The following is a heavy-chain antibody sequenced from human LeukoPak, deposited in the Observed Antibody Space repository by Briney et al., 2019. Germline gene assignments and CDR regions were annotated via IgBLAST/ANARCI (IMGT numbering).Heavy chain of an antibody. Sequence: ASVKASCKASGYTFTSYGITWVRQAPGQGLEWMGWISAYNGNTDHAQKLQGRVTMTRDTSTTTAYMELRSLRSDGTAVYYCARVGWFGEHDVFDIWGQGTMVTVSS. D-gene: IGHD3-10*01. CDR1: GYTFTSYG. CDR2: ISAYNGNT. J-gene: IGHJ3*02. CDR3: ARVGWFGEHDVFDI. V-gene: IGHV1-18*01.